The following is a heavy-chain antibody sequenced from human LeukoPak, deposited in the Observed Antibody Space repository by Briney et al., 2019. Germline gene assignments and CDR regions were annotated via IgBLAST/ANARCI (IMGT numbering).Heavy chain of an antibody. CDR1: GFTFSSYE. CDR3: ARPPDNYYYYYMDV. CDR2: ISSSGSTI. J-gene: IGHJ6*03. Sequence: GGSLRLSCAASGFTFSSYEMNWVRQAPGKGLEWVSYISSSGSTIYYADSVKGRFTISRDNAKNSLYLQMNSLRAEDTAVYYCARPPDNYYYYYMDVWGKGTTVIVSS. V-gene: IGHV3-48*03.